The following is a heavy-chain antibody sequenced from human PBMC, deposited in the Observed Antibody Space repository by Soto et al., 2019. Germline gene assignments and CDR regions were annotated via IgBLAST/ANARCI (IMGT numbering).Heavy chain of an antibody. CDR1: GFIFSSSA. D-gene: IGHD1-7*01. CDR3: AKDRSPGTATWNGN. Sequence: DVQLLESGGALVQPGGSLRLSCVVSGFIFSSSAMNWVRQAPGKGLEWVSTISGGGGSKYYADSVKGRFTISRDNSNNTDYLQMNSLRAKNAAVYYYAKDRSPGTATWNGNWAQGTLVTV. CDR2: ISGGGGSK. J-gene: IGHJ4*02. V-gene: IGHV3-23*01.